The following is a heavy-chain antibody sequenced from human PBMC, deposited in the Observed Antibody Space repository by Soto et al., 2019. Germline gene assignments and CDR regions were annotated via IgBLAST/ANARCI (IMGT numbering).Heavy chain of an antibody. Sequence: QVQLVQSGGEVKKPGASVKVSCKASGYTFTIYGINWVRQAPGQGLEWMGWISPDNGNTNYAQKLQGRVTMTTDTSTSTAYRERRSLRSDDTAVYYWARALGYSGYAGMDVWGQGTTVTVSS. CDR2: ISPDNGNT. D-gene: IGHD5-12*01. J-gene: IGHJ6*02. V-gene: IGHV1-18*01. CDR3: ARALGYSGYAGMDV. CDR1: GYTFTIYG.